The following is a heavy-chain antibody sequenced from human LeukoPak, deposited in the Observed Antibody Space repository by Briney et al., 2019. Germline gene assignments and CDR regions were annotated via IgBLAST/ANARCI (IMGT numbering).Heavy chain of an antibody. J-gene: IGHJ3*02. CDR2: IIPIFGTA. V-gene: IGHV1-69*01. D-gene: IGHD4-23*01. Sequence: SVKVSCKASGGTFSSYAISWVRQAPGQGLEWMGGIIPIFGTANYAQKFQGRVTITADESTSTAYMELSSLRSEDTAMYYCARDLPDFSLRISSGGFDIWGQGTMVTVSS. CDR3: ARDLPDFSLRISSGGFDI. CDR1: GGTFSSYA.